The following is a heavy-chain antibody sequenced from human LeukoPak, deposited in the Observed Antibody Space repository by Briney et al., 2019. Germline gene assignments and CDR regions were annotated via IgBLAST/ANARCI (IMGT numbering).Heavy chain of an antibody. V-gene: IGHV3-74*01. D-gene: IGHD6-19*01. J-gene: IGHJ4*02. Sequence: GGSLRLSCAASGFTFSSYWMHWVRQAPGKGLVWVSRINSDGSSTSYADSVKGRFTISRDNAKNTLYLQMNSLRAEDTAVYYCARDADPGIAVADLDYWGQGTLVTVSS. CDR1: GFTFSSYW. CDR2: INSDGSST. CDR3: ARDADPGIAVADLDY.